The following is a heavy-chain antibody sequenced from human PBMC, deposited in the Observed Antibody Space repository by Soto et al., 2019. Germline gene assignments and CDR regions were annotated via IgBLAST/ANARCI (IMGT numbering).Heavy chain of an antibody. J-gene: IGHJ6*02. Sequence: ASVKVSCKASGGTYSSYAISWVQQAAGQGLEWMGGLIPIFGTANYAQKFQARVTITADESTSTAYMELSSRRSEDTAVYYGAGSVSFRYQLIRRSMEVSGQGTTVX. V-gene: IGHV1-69*13. CDR2: LIPIFGTA. D-gene: IGHD2-2*01. CDR1: GGTYSSYA. CDR3: AGSVSFRYQLIRRSMEV.